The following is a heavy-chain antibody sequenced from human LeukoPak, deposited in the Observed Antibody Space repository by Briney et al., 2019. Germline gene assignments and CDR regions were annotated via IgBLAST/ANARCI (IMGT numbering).Heavy chain of an antibody. CDR3: AKDSANNYDILTGYYADYFDY. CDR2: IYSGGST. J-gene: IGHJ4*02. V-gene: IGHV3-53*01. CDR1: GFTVSSNY. D-gene: IGHD3-9*01. Sequence: PGGSLRLSCAASGFTVSSNYMSWVRQAPGKGLEWVSVIYSGGSTYYADSVKGRFTISRDNSKNTLYLQMNSLRAEDTAVYYCAKDSANNYDILTGYYADYFDYWGQGTLVTVSS.